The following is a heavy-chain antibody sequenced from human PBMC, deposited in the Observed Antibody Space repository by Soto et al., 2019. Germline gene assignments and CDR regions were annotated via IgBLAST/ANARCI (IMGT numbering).Heavy chain of an antibody. J-gene: IGHJ4*02. V-gene: IGHV1-18*01. CDR1: GYTFTTYG. Sequence: ASVKVSCKASGYTFTTYGISWVRQAPGQGLEWMGWISTYNGDTKYAQKFQGRVTMTTDTSTSTAYMELRSLTSDDTAVYYCAKGSASARPYYFDYWGQGTLVTVSS. D-gene: IGHD6-6*01. CDR3: AKGSASARPYYFDY. CDR2: ISTYNGDT.